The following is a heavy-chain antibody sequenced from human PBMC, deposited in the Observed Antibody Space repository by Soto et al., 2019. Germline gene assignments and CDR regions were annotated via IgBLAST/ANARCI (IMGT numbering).Heavy chain of an antibody. V-gene: IGHV3-23*01. CDR1: GFTFKNYD. CDR2: ISGSCGVT. D-gene: IGHD3-10*01. Sequence: EVQLLESGGGLVQPGGSLRLSCVASGFTFKNYDMRWVRQAPGKGLEGVSGISGSCGVTYYADYVKGRFTSSREKSKNTLYLQMNSLRANDTAVYYCAKDRQFRSYYESAGHYNNWGQGTLVTVSS. J-gene: IGHJ4*02. CDR3: AKDRQFRSYYESAGHYNN.